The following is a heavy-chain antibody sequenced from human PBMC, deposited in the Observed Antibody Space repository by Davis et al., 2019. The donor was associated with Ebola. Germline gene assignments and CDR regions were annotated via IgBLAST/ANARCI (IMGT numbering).Heavy chain of an antibody. CDR1: GYSFRDYF. D-gene: IGHD4-23*01. CDR2: VNPDSGAT. Sequence: AASVKVSCKASGYSFRDYFIHWVRQAPGQGLEWMGRVNPDSGATMYAQKFQGRVTMTKDTSSTTAYIELSRLMSDDTAVYFCVRGGDYGDNDWGQGTLVTVSS. J-gene: IGHJ4*02. CDR3: VRGGDYGDND. V-gene: IGHV1-2*06.